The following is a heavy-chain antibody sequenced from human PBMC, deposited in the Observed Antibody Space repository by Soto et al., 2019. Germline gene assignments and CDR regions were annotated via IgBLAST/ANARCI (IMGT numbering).Heavy chain of an antibody. CDR3: ARVQNDFWSGYYPSWFDP. D-gene: IGHD3-3*01. Sequence: QVQLQESGPGLVKPSQTLSLTCTVSGCSISSGDYYWSWIRQPPGNGLEWLGYIYYSGSTYYNPSRKSRVTISVDTSKNQFSLERSSVTAAYTAVYYCARVQNDFWSGYYPSWFDPWGQGTLVTVSS. CDR1: GCSISSGDYY. J-gene: IGHJ5*02. CDR2: IYYSGST. V-gene: IGHV4-30-4*01.